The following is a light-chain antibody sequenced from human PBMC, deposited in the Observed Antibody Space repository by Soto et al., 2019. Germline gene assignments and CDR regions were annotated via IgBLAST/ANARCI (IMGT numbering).Light chain of an antibody. V-gene: IGKV1-33*01. Sequence: DIQMTQSPSSLSASVGDRVTITCQASQDVSNYLNWYQQKPGKAPKLLIYDASNLETGVPSRFSGRGSGTDFTFTISSLQHEDIATYYCQQYDDLPITFGQGTRLEIK. CDR3: QQYDDLPIT. CDR2: DAS. J-gene: IGKJ5*01. CDR1: QDVSNY.